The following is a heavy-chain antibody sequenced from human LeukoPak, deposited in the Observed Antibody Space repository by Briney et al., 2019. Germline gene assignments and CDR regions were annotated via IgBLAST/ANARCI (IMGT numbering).Heavy chain of an antibody. Sequence: PSQTLSLTCTVSGGSISSGSYYWSWVRQPAGKGLEWIGRIYTSGSTNYNPSLKSRVTISVDTSKNQFSLKLSSVTAADTAVYYCARDYRLEAGPLFDYWGQGTLVTVSS. V-gene: IGHV4-61*02. CDR3: ARDYRLEAGPLFDY. CDR2: IYTSGST. CDR1: GGSISSGSYY. J-gene: IGHJ4*02. D-gene: IGHD1-26*01.